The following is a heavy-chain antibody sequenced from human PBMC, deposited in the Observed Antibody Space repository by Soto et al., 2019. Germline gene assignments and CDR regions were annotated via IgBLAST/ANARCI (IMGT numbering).Heavy chain of an antibody. CDR3: APHVPCSGGSCKYDTLAI. D-gene: IGHD2-15*01. V-gene: IGHV3-23*01. J-gene: IGHJ3*02. CDR1: GFTVSSHA. CDR2: VTADGGT. Sequence: EVQVLESGGGLVQPGGSLRLSCEGSGFTVSSHAMTWIRQAPGKGPEWVSTVTADGGTYYSDSVKGRFTMSRDTSDNTLYVQMHRLGCDGTAAYCCAPHVPCSGGSCKYDTLAIGGQGTRVTVSS.